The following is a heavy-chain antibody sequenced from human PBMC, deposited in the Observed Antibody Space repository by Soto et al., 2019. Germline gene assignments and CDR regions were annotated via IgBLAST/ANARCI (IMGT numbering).Heavy chain of an antibody. D-gene: IGHD6-19*01. Sequence: QVQLVESGGGVVQPGRSLRLSCAASGFTFSSYGMHWVRQAPGKGLEWVAVIWYDGSNKYYADSVKGRFTISRDNSKNTLYLQMNSLRAEDTAVYYCARDRLRGIAGAGNFDYWGQGTLVTVSS. CDR3: ARDRLRGIAGAGNFDY. CDR1: GFTFSSYG. J-gene: IGHJ4*02. CDR2: IWYDGSNK. V-gene: IGHV3-33*01.